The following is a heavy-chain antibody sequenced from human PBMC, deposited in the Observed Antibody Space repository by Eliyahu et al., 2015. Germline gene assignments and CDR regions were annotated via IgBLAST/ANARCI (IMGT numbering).Heavy chain of an antibody. CDR2: VRNKPHTYTT. CDR3: ARGXYCGAGGICPGPFDS. Sequence: EVQLVESGGGLVQPGGSLRLSCAASXFDFSDHYXDGIRQPPGKGLEWIGRVRNKPHTYTTEYAASVKGRFTVSRDDSANLLFLQMNSLKSDDTGVYYCARGXYCGAGGICPGPFDSWGQGTLVTVSS. D-gene: IGHD2-15*01. V-gene: IGHV3-72*01. J-gene: IGHJ4*02. CDR1: XFDFSDHY.